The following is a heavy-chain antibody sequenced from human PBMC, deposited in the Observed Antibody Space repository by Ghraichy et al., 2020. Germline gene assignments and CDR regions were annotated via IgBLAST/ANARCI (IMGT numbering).Heavy chain of an antibody. J-gene: IGHJ6*02. V-gene: IGHV3-30*04. Sequence: GGSLRLSCAASRFTFSVYSMHWVRQTPGKGLEWVAVISHDGNSEYYADSVKGRFTISRDNSKNTLSLEMNSLRVKDTAVYYCARDVKSSSWSYYFYAMDVWGQGTTGTVSS. CDR3: ARDVKSSSWSYYFYAMDV. CDR1: RFTFSVYS. CDR2: ISHDGNSE. D-gene: IGHD6-13*01.